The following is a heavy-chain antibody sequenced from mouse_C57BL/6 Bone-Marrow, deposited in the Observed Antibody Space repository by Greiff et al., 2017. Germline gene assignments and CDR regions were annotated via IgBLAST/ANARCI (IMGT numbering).Heavy chain of an antibody. D-gene: IGHD5-1-1*01. CDR1: GFTFSDFY. CDR3: ARDAGYNNTFYAMDY. CDR2: SRNKANDYTT. V-gene: IGHV7-1*01. J-gene: IGHJ4*01. Sequence: EVQVVESGGGLVQSGRSLRLSCATSGFTFSDFYMEWVRQAPGKGLEWIAASRNKANDYTTEYSASVKGRFIVSRDTSQSILYLQMNALRAEDTAIYYCARDAGYNNTFYAMDYWGQGTSVTVSS.